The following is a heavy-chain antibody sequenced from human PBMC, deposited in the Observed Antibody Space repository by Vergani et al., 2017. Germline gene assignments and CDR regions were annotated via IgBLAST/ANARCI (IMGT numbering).Heavy chain of an antibody. J-gene: IGHJ5*02. Sequence: QLQLQESGPGLVKPSATLSLTCSVSGASIRSSNYYWGRLRQPPGKGLEWIASIYYSGSTYYNPSLKSPVTISVDTSKNQFSLKLSSVTAADTGVYFCARHSTVGWLLKLGWIGPWGQGILVTVSS. CDR1: GASIRSSNYY. CDR2: IYYSGST. V-gene: IGHV4-39*01. CDR3: ARHSTVGWLLKLGWIGP. D-gene: IGHD6-19*01.